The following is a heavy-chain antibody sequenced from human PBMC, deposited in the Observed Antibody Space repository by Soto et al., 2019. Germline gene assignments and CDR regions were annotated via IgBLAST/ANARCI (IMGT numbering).Heavy chain of an antibody. D-gene: IGHD3-22*01. CDR2: IKSGGAT. Sequence: EVQLVDSGGGLVKPGGSLRLSCAASGFVFRNAWINWVRQAPGKGLEWVGRIKSGGATDFAALARGRFAITRDDSRNMAYMQMNNLDTEDTGGGDCTTDSYSTIIDVRFDFWGQGALVTVSS. CDR1: GFVFRNAW. CDR3: TTDSYSTIIDVRFDF. J-gene: IGHJ4*02. V-gene: IGHV3-15*07.